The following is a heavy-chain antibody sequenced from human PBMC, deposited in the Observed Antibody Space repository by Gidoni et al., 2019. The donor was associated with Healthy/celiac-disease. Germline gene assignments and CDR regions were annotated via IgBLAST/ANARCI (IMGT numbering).Heavy chain of an antibody. J-gene: IGHJ4*02. CDR1: GFTVSSNY. D-gene: IGHD1-26*01. V-gene: IGHV3-53*01. Sequence: EVQLVESGGGLIQPGGSLRLSCAASGFTVSSNYMSWVRQAPGKGLEWVSVIYSGGSTYYADSVKGRFTISRDNSKNTLYLQMNSLRAEDTAVYYCARGFGWEIRGFDYWGQGTLVTVSS. CDR2: IYSGGST. CDR3: ARGFGWEIRGFDY.